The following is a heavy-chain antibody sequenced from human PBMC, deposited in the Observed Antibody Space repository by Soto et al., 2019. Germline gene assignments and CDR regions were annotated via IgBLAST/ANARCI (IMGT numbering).Heavy chain of an antibody. CDR1: VFAFSSYA. D-gene: IGHD3-22*01. V-gene: IGHV3-23*01. J-gene: IGHJ3*02. Sequence: GGSLRLSCAASVFAFSSYAMSWVRQSPGKGLEWVSAISGSGGSTYYADSVKGRFTISRDNSKNTLYLQMNSLRAEDTAVYYCAKKQRITMIVVAPDAFDIWGQGTMVTVSS. CDR3: AKKQRITMIVVAPDAFDI. CDR2: ISGSGGST.